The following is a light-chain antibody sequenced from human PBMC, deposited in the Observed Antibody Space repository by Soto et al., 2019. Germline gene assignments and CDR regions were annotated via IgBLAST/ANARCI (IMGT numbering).Light chain of an antibody. CDR1: QGISSS. Sequence: DIQMTQSPSSVSASVGDRVTITCRASQGISSSLAWYQQGPGTAPKLLIYGASSLQSGVPSRFSRSGSETDLHLTISSLQPEELATYYCQQGSSFPQPFGQGTLLDIK. CDR3: QQGSSFPQP. V-gene: IGKV1-12*01. CDR2: GAS. J-gene: IGKJ5*01.